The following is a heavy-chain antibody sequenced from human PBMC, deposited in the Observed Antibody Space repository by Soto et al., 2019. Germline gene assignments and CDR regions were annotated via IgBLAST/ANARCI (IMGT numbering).Heavy chain of an antibody. V-gene: IGHV5-51*01. D-gene: IGHD2-15*01. J-gene: IGHJ4*02. CDR3: ARLLHRGYCSGGSCYGLMRYFDY. CDR2: IYPGDSDT. CDR1: GYSFTSYW. Sequence: PGESLKISCKGSGYSFTSYWIGWVRQMPGKGLEWMGIIYPGDSDTRYSPSFQGQITISADKSISTAYLQWSSLKASDTAMYYCARLLHRGYCSGGSCYGLMRYFDYWGQGTLVTVSS.